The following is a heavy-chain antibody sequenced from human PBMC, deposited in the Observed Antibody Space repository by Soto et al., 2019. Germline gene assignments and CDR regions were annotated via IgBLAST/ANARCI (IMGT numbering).Heavy chain of an antibody. J-gene: IGHJ6*03. CDR2: IYYSGST. CDR1: GGSISSYY. D-gene: IGHD6-19*01. CDR3: ARRIAVAGTSTYYYYYMDV. Sequence: SETLSLTCTVSGGSISSYYWSWIRQPPGKGLEWIGYIYYSGSTNYNPSLKSRVTISVDTSKNQFSLKLSSVTAADTAVYYCARRIAVAGTSTYYYYYMDVWGKGTTVTVSS. V-gene: IGHV4-59*08.